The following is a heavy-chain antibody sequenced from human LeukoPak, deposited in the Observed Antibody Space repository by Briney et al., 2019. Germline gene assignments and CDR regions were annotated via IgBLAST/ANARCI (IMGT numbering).Heavy chain of an antibody. CDR2: ISGGSGSI. V-gene: IGHV3-23*01. J-gene: IGHJ4*02. CDR1: GFTFSSYA. D-gene: IGHD1-26*01. Sequence: GGSLRLSCAASGFTFSSYAMGWVRQAPGSGLEWVSVISGGSGSIYYADSVKGRFTISRDNSKNTLYLQMNSLRAEDTAVRYCAKVGGAGSHYIIDYWGQGTLVTVSS. CDR3: AKVGGAGSHYIIDY.